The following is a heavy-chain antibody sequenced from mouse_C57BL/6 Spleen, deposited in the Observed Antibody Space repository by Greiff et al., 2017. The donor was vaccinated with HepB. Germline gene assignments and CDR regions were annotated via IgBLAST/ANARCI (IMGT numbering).Heavy chain of an antibody. CDR1: GYSITSGYD. V-gene: IGHV3-1*01. D-gene: IGHD4-1*01. CDR2: ISYSGST. J-gene: IGHJ2*01. CDR3: ARGNWGFDY. Sequence: EVQLQESGPGMVKPSQSLSLTCTVTGYSITSGYDWHWIRHFPGNKLEWMGYISYSGSTNYNPSLKSRISITHDTSKNQFFLKLNSVTTEDTATYYCARGNWGFDYWGQGTTLTVSS.